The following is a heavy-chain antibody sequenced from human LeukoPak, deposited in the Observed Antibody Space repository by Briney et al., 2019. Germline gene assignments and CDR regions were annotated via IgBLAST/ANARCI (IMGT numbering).Heavy chain of an antibody. CDR2: IYPGDSDV. J-gene: IGHJ4*02. V-gene: IGHV5-51*01. CDR1: GYSFTTYW. Sequence: GDSLKISCQAFGYSFTTYWIGWVRQMPGKGLECMGIIYPGDSDVRYSPSFQGQVTISADKSISTAYLQWSSLKASDTAMYYCARIPSFDFWSGSLFYYFGYWGQGTLVTVSS. CDR3: ARIPSFDFWSGSLFYYFGY. D-gene: IGHD3-3*01.